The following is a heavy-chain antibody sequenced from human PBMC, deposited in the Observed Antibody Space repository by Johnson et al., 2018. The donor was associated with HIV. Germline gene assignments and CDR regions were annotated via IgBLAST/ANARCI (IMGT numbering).Heavy chain of an antibody. V-gene: IGHV3-66*01. J-gene: IGHJ3*01. Sequence: VQLVESGGGLVQPGGSLRLSCAASGFTVSTNSMSWVRQAPGKGLEWVSVIYSGGSTYYADSVKGRFTISTDNAKNSLYLQMNSLRVEDTAVDYCVRGGQWGATDALDVWGQGTMVIVSS. D-gene: IGHD6-19*01. CDR2: IYSGGST. CDR3: VRGGQWGATDALDV. CDR1: GFTVSTNS.